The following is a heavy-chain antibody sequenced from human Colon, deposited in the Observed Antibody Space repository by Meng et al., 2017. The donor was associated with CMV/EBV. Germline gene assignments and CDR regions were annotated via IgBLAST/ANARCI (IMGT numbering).Heavy chain of an antibody. Sequence: GGSLRLSCAASGYTFTSYYMHWVRQAPGQGLEWMGRIIPILGMADYAQKFQDSITITADKSTNTAYQELSRLRSEDTAVYYCVRALVGNDYWGQGTLVTVSS. V-gene: IGHV1-69*04. CDR1: GYTFTSYY. J-gene: IGHJ4*02. CDR2: IIPILGMA. CDR3: VRALVGNDY. D-gene: IGHD3-9*01.